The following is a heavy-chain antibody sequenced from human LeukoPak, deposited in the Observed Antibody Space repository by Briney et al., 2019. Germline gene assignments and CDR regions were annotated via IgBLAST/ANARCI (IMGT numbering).Heavy chain of an antibody. D-gene: IGHD6-25*01. CDR2: VNPSSGST. V-gene: IGHV1-2*02. Sequence: GASVKVSCKASGYTLIVHYIHWVRQAPGQGLEWMGWVNPSSGSTNYAQKFQDRVTMTRDTSISTAYMELSSLRSDDTAVYYCARTRSGKPDFWGQGTLVTVSS. J-gene: IGHJ4*02. CDR1: GYTLIVHY. CDR3: ARTRSGKPDF.